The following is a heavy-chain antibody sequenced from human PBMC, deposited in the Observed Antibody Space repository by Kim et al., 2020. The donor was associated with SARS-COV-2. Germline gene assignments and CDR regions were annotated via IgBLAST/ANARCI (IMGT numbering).Heavy chain of an antibody. J-gene: IGHJ6*03. Sequence: SVKVSCKASGFTFTSSAVQWVRQARGQRLEWIGWIFVGSDNTNYAQKFQERVTITMNMSTSTAYMELSRLISEDTAVYYCAADDRGAHYYYYYYIAVWG. CDR2: IFVGSDNT. D-gene: IGHD1-26*01. CDR3: AADDRGAHYYYYYYIAV. V-gene: IGHV1-58*01. CDR1: GFTFTSSA.